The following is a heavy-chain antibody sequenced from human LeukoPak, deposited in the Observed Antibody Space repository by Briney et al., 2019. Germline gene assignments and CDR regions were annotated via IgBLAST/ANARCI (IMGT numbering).Heavy chain of an antibody. CDR3: AKGYSYDFGHNVGDYYYYMDV. V-gene: IGHV3-30*04. CDR2: ISYDGSNK. D-gene: IGHD5-18*01. J-gene: IGHJ6*03. Sequence: PGGSLRLSCAASGFTFSSYAMHWVRQAPGKGLEWVAVISYDGSNKYYADSVKGRFTISRDNSKNTPYLQMNSLRAEDTAVYYCAKGYSYDFGHNVGDYYYYMDVWGKGTTVTVSS. CDR1: GFTFSSYA.